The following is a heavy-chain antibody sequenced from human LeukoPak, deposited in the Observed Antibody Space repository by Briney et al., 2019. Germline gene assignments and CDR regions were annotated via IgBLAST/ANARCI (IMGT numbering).Heavy chain of an antibody. D-gene: IGHD3-10*01. CDR2: IYYTGST. CDR1: GGSISSYY. Sequence: SETLSLTCTVSGGSISSYYGSWIRQPPGKGLEWIGYIYYTGSTNYNPSLKSRVAISVDTSKNQFSLKLTSVTAADTAVYYCARGDVLLWLGELLSGWFDSWGQGTLVTVSS. V-gene: IGHV4-59*01. CDR3: ARGDVLLWLGELLSGWFDS. J-gene: IGHJ5*01.